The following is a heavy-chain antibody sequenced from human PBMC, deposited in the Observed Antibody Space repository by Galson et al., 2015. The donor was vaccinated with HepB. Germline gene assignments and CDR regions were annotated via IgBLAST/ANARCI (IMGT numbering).Heavy chain of an antibody. Sequence: SLRLSCAASGFTFSSYVMTWVRQASGKGLEWVSTISGNGGSTYFADSVKGRFTISRDNSKNTLYLQMNSLRAEDTAVYHCALGARIVGATPLRYFNHWGQGTLVTVSS. D-gene: IGHD1-26*01. J-gene: IGHJ1*01. CDR2: ISGNGGST. CDR3: ALGARIVGATPLRYFNH. CDR1: GFTFSSYV. V-gene: IGHV3-23*01.